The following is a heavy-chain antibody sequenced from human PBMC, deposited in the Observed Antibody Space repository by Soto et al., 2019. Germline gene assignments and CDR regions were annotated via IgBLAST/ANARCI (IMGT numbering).Heavy chain of an antibody. J-gene: IGHJ4*02. CDR2: IYYSGST. CDR1: GGSISSGGYY. Sequence: SETLSLTCTVSGGSISSGGYYWSWIRQHPGKGLEWIGYIYYSGSTYYNPSLKSRVTISVDTSKNQFSLKLSSVTAADTAVYYCASLSTVTTYYFDYLGQGTLVTVSS. V-gene: IGHV4-31*03. D-gene: IGHD4-17*01. CDR3: ASLSTVTTYYFDY.